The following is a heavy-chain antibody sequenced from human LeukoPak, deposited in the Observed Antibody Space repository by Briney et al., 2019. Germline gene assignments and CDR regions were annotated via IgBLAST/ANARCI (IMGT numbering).Heavy chain of an antibody. CDR1: GFTFSSYS. V-gene: IGHV3-21*01. J-gene: IGHJ5*02. CDR2: ISSSSSYI. D-gene: IGHD2-8*01. CDR3: ARDQVYGVSDPFDP. Sequence: GGSLRLSCAASGFTFSSYSMNWVRQAPVKGLEWVSSISSSSSYIYYADSVKGRFTISRDNAKNSLYLQMNSLRAEDTAVYYCARDQVYGVSDPFDPWGQGTLVTVSS.